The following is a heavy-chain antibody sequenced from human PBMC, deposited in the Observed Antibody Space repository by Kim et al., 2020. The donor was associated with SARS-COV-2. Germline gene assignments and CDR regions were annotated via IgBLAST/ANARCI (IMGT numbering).Heavy chain of an antibody. V-gene: IGHV3-33*01. CDR3: ARDLAADYYYYGMDV. CDR2: IWYDGSNK. D-gene: IGHD2-15*01. Sequence: GGSLRLSCAASGFTFSSYGMHWVLQAPGKGLEWVAVIWYDGSNKYYADSVKGRFTISRDNSKNTLYLQMNSLRAEDTAVYYCARDLAADYYYYGMDVWGQGTTVTVSS. CDR1: GFTFSSYG. J-gene: IGHJ6*02.